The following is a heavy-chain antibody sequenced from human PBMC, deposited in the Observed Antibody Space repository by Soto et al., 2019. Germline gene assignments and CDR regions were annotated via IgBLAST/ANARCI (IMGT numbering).Heavy chain of an antibody. D-gene: IGHD3-16*01. CDR1: GFTFSSYA. J-gene: IGHJ4*02. Sequence: EVQLLESGGGLVQPGGSLRLSCAASGFTFSSYAMSWVRQAPGKGLEWVSGISGSGGSTYYADSVKGRFTISRDNSKNTLLLQMNSLRAEDTAVYYCAKDYENGGELAYWGQGPLVTVSS. V-gene: IGHV3-23*01. CDR2: ISGSGGST. CDR3: AKDYENGGELAY.